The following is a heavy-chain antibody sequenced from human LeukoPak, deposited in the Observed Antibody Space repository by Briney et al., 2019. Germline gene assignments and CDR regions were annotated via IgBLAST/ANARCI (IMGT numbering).Heavy chain of an antibody. D-gene: IGHD3-10*01. CDR1: GFSLRTYS. CDR2: ISPTSWTI. Sequence: GGSLRLSCAASGFSLRTYSVNWVRQVPGKGLEWVSSISPTSWTIYQADSVKGRFTVSRDNAKNLVFLQMDSLRAEHEAVYNGTRDARQFVDHDVFDLWAKGRWSPSLQ. CDR3: TRDARQFVDHDVFDL. V-gene: IGHV3-21*01. J-gene: IGHJ3*01.